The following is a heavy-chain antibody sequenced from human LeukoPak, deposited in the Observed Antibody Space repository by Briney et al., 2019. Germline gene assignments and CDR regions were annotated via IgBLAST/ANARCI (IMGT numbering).Heavy chain of an antibody. CDR3: ARVGLCSGGSCYRRGWFDP. CDR2: IYYSGST. D-gene: IGHD2-15*01. Sequence: SETLSLTCTVSGGSISSYYWSSIRQPPGKGLEWIGYIYYSGSTNYNPPLKSRVTISVDTSKNQFSLKLSSVTAADTAVYYCARVGLCSGGSCYRRGWFDPWGQGTLVTVSS. CDR1: GGSISSYY. J-gene: IGHJ5*02. V-gene: IGHV4-59*08.